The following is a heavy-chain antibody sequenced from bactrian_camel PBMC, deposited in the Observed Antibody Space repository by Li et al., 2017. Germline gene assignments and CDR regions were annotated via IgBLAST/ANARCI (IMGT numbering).Heavy chain of an antibody. V-gene: IGHV3S1*01. CDR3: ARRAFCGGGACLAKVGS. D-gene: IGHD7*01. Sequence: VQLVESGGGLVQPGGTLRLSCAASGFTFSGYWMYWIRQAPGKGLEWVSAILTGDGSTYYADSVKGRFTISRDNDKNTLFLRMESLKTEDTALYYCARRAFCGGGACLAKVGSWGRGTQVTVS. CDR1: GFTFSGYW. CDR2: ILTGDGST. J-gene: IGHJ6*01.